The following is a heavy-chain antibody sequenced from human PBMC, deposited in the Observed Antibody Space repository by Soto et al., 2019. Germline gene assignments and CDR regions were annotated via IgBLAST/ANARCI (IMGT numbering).Heavy chain of an antibody. V-gene: IGHV3-30*18. D-gene: IGHD3-10*01. CDR1: GFTFSSYG. J-gene: IGHJ6*02. CDR3: AKDRFPRGSVVPAAIQRVPGLGTMVRGVSGGMDV. Sequence: QVQLVESGGGVVQPGRSLRLSCAASGFTFSSYGMHWVRQAPGKGLEWVAVISYDGSNKYYADSVKGRFTISRDNSKNTLYLQMNSLRAEDTAVYYCAKDRFPRGSVVPAAIQRVPGLGTMVRGVSGGMDVWGQGTTVTVSS. CDR2: ISYDGSNK.